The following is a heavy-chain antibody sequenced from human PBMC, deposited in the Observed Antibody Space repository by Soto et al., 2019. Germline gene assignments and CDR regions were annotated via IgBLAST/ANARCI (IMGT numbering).Heavy chain of an antibody. CDR3: ARGYDFWSGYRNYYYYMDV. V-gene: IGHV4-59*01. D-gene: IGHD3-3*01. CDR1: GGSISSYY. J-gene: IGHJ6*03. Sequence: SETLSLTCTVSGGSISSYYWSWIRQPPGKGLEWIGYIYYSGSTNYNPSLKSRVTISVDTSKNQFSLKLSSVTAADTAVYYCARGYDFWSGYRNYYYYMDVWGKGTTVTVSS. CDR2: IYYSGST.